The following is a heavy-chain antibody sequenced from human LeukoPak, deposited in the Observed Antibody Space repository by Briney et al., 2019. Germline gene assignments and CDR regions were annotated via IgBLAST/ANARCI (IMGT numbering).Heavy chain of an antibody. CDR2: IYPGDSDT. D-gene: IGHD3-10*01. V-gene: IGHV5-51*01. J-gene: IGHJ6*02. CDR1: GYSFTSYW. CDR3: ARLGAATLLWFGESPRNHDYYGMDV. Sequence: GESLKISCKGSGYSFTSYWIGWVRQMPGKGPEWRLIIYPGDSDTRYSPSFQGQVTISADKSISTAYLQWRSLKASDTAMYYCARLGAATLLWFGESPRNHDYYGMDVWGQGTTVTVSS.